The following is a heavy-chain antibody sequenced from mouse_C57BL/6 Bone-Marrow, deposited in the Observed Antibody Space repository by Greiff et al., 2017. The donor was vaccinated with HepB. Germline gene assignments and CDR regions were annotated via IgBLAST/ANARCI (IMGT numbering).Heavy chain of an antibody. CDR3: TKVLTTVVVDWYFDV. V-gene: IGHV5-9-1*02. Sequence: EVQRVESGEGLVKPGGSLKLSCAASGFTFSSYAMSWVRQTPEKRLEWVAYISSGGDYIYYADTVKGRFTISRDNARNTLYLQMSSLKSEDTAMYYCTKVLTTVVVDWYFDVWGTGTTVTVSS. D-gene: IGHD1-1*01. CDR1: GFTFSSYA. CDR2: ISSGGDYI. J-gene: IGHJ1*03.